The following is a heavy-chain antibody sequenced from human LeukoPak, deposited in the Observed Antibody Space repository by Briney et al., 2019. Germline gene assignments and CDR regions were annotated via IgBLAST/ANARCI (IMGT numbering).Heavy chain of an antibody. CDR3: ARGPDITMIVHI. V-gene: IGHV4-31*03. J-gene: IGHJ3*02. D-gene: IGHD3-22*01. Sequence: NPSETLSLTCTVSGGSISSGGYSWSWIRQHPGKGLEWIGYIYYSGSHYYNPSLKSRVTTSVDTSKNQFSLKLSSVTAADTAVYYCARGPDITMIVHIWGQGTMVTVSS. CDR1: GGSISSGGYS. CDR2: IYYSGSH.